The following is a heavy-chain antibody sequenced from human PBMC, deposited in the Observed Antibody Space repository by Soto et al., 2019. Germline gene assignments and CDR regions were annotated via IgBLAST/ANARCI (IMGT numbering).Heavy chain of an antibody. CDR1: GFTFSSYG. V-gene: IGHV3-33*01. J-gene: IGHJ6*02. CDR2: IWYDGSNK. CDR3: AGDQYPGYYYYGMDV. Sequence: GGSLRLSCAASGFTFSSYGMHWVRQAPGKGLEWVAVIWYDGSNKYYADSVKGRFTISRDNSKNTLYLQMNSLRAEDTAVYYCAGDQYPGYYYYGMDVWGQGTTVNVSS.